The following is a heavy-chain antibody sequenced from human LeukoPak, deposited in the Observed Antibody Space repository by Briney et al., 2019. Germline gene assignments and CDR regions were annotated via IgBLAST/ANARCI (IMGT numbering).Heavy chain of an antibody. CDR3: ARESIAAAAAIDY. Sequence: PSETLSLTCAVYGGSFSGYYWSWIRQPPGKGLEWIGEIYHSGSTNYNPSLKSRVTISVDKSKNQFSLKLSSVTAADTAVYYCARESIAAAAAIDYWGQGTLVTVPS. J-gene: IGHJ4*02. CDR1: GGSFSGYY. D-gene: IGHD6-13*01. V-gene: IGHV4-34*01. CDR2: IYHSGST.